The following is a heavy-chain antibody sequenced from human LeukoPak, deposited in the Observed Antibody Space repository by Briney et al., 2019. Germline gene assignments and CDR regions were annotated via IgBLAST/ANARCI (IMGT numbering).Heavy chain of an antibody. CDR1: GFTFSSYA. V-gene: IGHV3-7*01. Sequence: PGGSLRLSCAASGFTFSSYAMSWVRQAPGRGLQWVASMKGDGSLIYYVDSVEGRFTISRDNARNSLYLQMNSLRAEDTAVYYCARLLGGATTYDYWGQGALVTVSS. CDR3: ARLLGGATTYDY. D-gene: IGHD1/OR15-1a*01. CDR2: MKGDGSLI. J-gene: IGHJ4*02.